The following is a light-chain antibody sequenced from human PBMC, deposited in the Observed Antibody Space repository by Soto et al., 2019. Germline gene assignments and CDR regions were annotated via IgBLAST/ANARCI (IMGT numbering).Light chain of an antibody. J-gene: IGKJ5*01. V-gene: IGKV1-12*01. CDR3: QQYSNLIT. Sequence: KMTQSPASVSASLGGRVTINSRASQDISTRLAWYQQKPGSAPKLLIYGASTLQSGVPSRFSGAGSGTYFSFTISSLHPEYFATYYCQQYSNLITLGQGTRLEIK. CDR2: GAS. CDR1: QDISTR.